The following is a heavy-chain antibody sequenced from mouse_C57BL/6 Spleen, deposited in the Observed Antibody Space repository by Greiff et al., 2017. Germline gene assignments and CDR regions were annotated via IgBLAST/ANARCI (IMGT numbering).Heavy chain of an antibody. CDR2: IDPSDSET. D-gene: IGHD1-1*01. CDR3: ARDPSTTVVAIDD. CDR1: GYTFTSYW. Sequence: QVQLQQPGAELVRPGSSVKLSCKASGYTFTSYWMHWVKQRPIQGLEWIGNIDPSDSETHYNQKFKDKATLTVDKSSSTAYMQLSSLTSEDSAVYYCARDPSTTVVAIDDWGKGTTLTVSS. V-gene: IGHV1-52*01. J-gene: IGHJ2*01.